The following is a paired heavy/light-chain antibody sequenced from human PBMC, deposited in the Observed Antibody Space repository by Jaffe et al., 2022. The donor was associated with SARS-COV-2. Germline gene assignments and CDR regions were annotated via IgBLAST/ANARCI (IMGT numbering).Heavy chain of an antibody. J-gene: IGHJ4*02. CDR3: ARDSYCGGDCFDY. V-gene: IGHV4-59*01. Sequence: QVQLQESGPGLVKPSETLSLICTVSGGSISRNFWSWIRQPPGKGLEWIGYVYDSGSTNYNPSLRSRVTISVDTSQNQVSLNLNSVTAADTAVYYCARDSYCGGDCFDYWGQGTLVTVSS. CDR1: GGSISRNF. CDR2: VYDSGST. D-gene: IGHD2-21*01.
Light chain of an antibody. CDR1: SSNIGSNT. J-gene: IGLJ2*01. Sequence: QSVLTQPPSASGTPGRRVTISCSGSSSNIGSNTVKWYQQLPGAAPRLLIYSNNQRPSGVPDRFSGSKSGTSASLAISGLQSEDGTDYYCATWDDSLNGVVFGGGTKLTVL. CDR2: SNN. V-gene: IGLV1-44*01. CDR3: ATWDDSLNGVV.